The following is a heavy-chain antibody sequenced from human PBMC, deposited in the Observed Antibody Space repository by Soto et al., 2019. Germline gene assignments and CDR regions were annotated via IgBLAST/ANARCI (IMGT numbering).Heavy chain of an antibody. D-gene: IGHD2-2*01. V-gene: IGHV3-23*01. J-gene: IGHJ6*03. CDR1: GFTFSSYA. Sequence: EVQLLESGGGLVQPGGSLRLSCAASGFTFSSYAMSWVRQAPGKGLEWVSAISGGGSSTYYADSVKGRFTISRDNSKNTLYLQMNSLRAEDTAVYYCAKSTAAAVYYYYMDVWGKGTTVTVSS. CDR3: AKSTAAAVYYYYMDV. CDR2: ISGGGSST.